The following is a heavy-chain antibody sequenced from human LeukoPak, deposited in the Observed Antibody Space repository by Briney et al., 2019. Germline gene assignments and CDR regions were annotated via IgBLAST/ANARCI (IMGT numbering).Heavy chain of an antibody. CDR3: ARVEWELHFDY. CDR2: IYYSGST. V-gene: IGHV4-31*03. J-gene: IGHJ4*02. CDR1: GGSISSGGYY. D-gene: IGHD1-26*01. Sequence: SETLSLTCTVSGGSISSGGYYWSWIRQHPGKGLEWIGYIYYSGSTYYNPSLKSRVTISVDTSKNQFSLKLSSVTAADTAVYYGARVEWELHFDYWGQGTLVTVSS.